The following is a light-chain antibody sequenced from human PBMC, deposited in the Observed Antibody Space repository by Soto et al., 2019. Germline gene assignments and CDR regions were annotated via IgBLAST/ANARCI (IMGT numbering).Light chain of an antibody. V-gene: IGKV1-39*01. CDR1: QSISNY. Sequence: DIQMTQSPSSLSASVGDRVTITCRAGQSISNYLNWYQQKPGKAPKLLIYAASTLQSGVPSRFSGSGSGTDFTLTISSLQPEDFATYYCQQTYSTLPYTFGQGTKLEIK. CDR3: QQTYSTLPYT. J-gene: IGKJ2*01. CDR2: AAS.